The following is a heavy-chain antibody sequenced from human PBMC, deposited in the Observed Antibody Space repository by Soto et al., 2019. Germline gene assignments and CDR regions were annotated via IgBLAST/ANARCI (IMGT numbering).Heavy chain of an antibody. D-gene: IGHD5-12*01. CDR3: ARESGGATATLDYYYFYIDC. V-gene: IGHV1-2*06. Sequence: ASVKVSCKASGYTFSDYYLHWVRQAPGQGPEWMGRINPNSGDAKFAQKFQGRVTMTRDTSVRTAFMELNWLKSDDTAVYYCARESGGATATLDYYYFYIDCWGKGSSVTGSS. J-gene: IGHJ6*03. CDR2: INPNSGDA. CDR1: GYTFSDYY.